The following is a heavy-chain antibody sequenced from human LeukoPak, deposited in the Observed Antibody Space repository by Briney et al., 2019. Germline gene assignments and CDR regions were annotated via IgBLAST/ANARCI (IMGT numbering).Heavy chain of an antibody. Sequence: PSETLSLTRTVSGGSISSYYWSWIRQPPGKGLEWIGYIYYSGSTNYNPSLKSRVTISVDTSKNQFSLKLSSVTAADTAVYYCASTNYDSSGYYFDYWGQGTLVTVSS. CDR3: ASTNYDSSGYYFDY. CDR2: IYYSGST. D-gene: IGHD3-22*01. J-gene: IGHJ4*02. CDR1: GGSISSYY. V-gene: IGHV4-59*01.